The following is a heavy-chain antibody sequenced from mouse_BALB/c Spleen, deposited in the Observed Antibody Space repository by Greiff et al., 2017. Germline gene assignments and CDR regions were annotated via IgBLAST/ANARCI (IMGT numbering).Heavy chain of an antibody. CDR1: GYAFTNYL. D-gene: IGHD1-1*01. V-gene: IGHV1-54*01. CDR2: INPGSGGT. CDR3: ARRDYYGYWYFDV. Sequence: VKLMESGAELVRPGTSVKVSCKASGYAFTNYLIEWVKQRPGQGLEWIGVINPGSGGTNYNEKFKGKATLTADKSSSTAYMQLSSLTSDDSAVYFCARRDYYGYWYFDVWGAGTTVTVSS. J-gene: IGHJ1*01.